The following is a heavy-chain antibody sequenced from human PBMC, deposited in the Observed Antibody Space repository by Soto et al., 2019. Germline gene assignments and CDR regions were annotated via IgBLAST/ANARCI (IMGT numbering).Heavy chain of an antibody. CDR3: ARVNGAARIDY. D-gene: IGHD6-6*01. CDR1: GGSISSGGYY. V-gene: IGHV4-31*03. CDR2: IYYSGST. Sequence: SETLSLTCTVSGGSISSGGYYWSWIRQHPGKGLEWIGYIYYSGSTYYNPSLKSRVTISVDTSKNQFSLKLSSVTAADTAVYYCARVNGAARIDYWGQGTLVTVSS. J-gene: IGHJ4*02.